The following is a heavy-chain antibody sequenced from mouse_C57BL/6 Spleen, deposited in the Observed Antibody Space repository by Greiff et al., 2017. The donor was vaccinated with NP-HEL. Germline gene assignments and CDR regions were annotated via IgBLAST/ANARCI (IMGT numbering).Heavy chain of an antibody. CDR1: GFTFSSYG. Sequence: EVKLVESGGDLVKPGGSLKLSCAASGFTFSSYGMSWVRQTPDKRLEWVATISSGGSYTYYPDSVKGRFTISRDNAKNTLYLQMSSLKSEDTAMYYCARRRLFDYWGQGTTLTVSS. CDR3: ARRRLFDY. J-gene: IGHJ2*01. V-gene: IGHV5-6*02. CDR2: ISSGGSYT.